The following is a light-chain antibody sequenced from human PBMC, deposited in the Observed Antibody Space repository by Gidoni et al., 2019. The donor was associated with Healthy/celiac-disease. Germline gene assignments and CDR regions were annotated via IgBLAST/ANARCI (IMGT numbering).Light chain of an antibody. CDR1: QSVSSSY. CDR3: QQYGSSPFT. Sequence: LVLTQSPGTLSLSPGERATLSCRASQSVSSSYLAWYQQKPGQAPRPLIYGASSRATGIPDRFSGSGSGTDFTLTISRLEPEDFAVYYCQQYGSSPFTCGPXTKVDIK. CDR2: GAS. V-gene: IGKV3-20*01. J-gene: IGKJ3*01.